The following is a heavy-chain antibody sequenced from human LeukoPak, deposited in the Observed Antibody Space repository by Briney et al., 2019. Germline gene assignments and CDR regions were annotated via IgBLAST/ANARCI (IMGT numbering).Heavy chain of an antibody. CDR1: GFTVSSNE. CDR3: ARRIAAAGSYAFDI. D-gene: IGHD6-13*01. Sequence: GGSLRLSCAASGFTVSSNEMSWVRQAPGKGLEWVSSISGGSTYYADSRKGRFTISRDNAKNSLYLQMNSLRAEDTALYYCARRIAAAGSYAFDIWGQGTMVTVSS. CDR2: ISGGST. J-gene: IGHJ3*02. V-gene: IGHV3-38*03.